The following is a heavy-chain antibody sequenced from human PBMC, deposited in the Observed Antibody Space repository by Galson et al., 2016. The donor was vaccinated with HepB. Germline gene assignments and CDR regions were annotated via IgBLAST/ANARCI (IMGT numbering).Heavy chain of an antibody. CDR2: IHHTGLS. CDR1: GGSLSTNTW. Sequence: SETLSLTCAVSGGSLSTNTWWSWVRQPPRKGLEWIGQIHHTGLSYFNPSLKSRLTISVDTSKSQFSLNLRSVTAADTAVYYCARRASSGISFDYWGQGTLVTVSS. CDR3: ARRASSGISFDY. D-gene: IGHD6-13*01. V-gene: IGHV4-4*02. J-gene: IGHJ4*02.